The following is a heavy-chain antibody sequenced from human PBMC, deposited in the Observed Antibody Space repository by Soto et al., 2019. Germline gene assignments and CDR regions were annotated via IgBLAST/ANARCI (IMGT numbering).Heavy chain of an antibody. CDR2: MNPNSGNT. J-gene: IGHJ6*02. CDR1: GYTFTSYD. CDR3: ARAGDSGYDYGEGGYYGMDV. Sequence: QVQMVQSGAEVKKPGASVKVSCKASGYTFTSYDINWVRKATGQGLEWMGWMNPNSGNTGYAQKFQGSVTMTRNTYISTAYMELSSLRSEDTAVYYCARAGDSGYDYGEGGYYGMDVWGQGTTVTVSS. D-gene: IGHD5-12*01. V-gene: IGHV1-8*01.